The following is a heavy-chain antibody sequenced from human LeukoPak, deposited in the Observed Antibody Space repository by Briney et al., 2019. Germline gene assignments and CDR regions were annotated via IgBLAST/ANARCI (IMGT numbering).Heavy chain of an antibody. D-gene: IGHD3-9*01. CDR2: INHSGST. V-gene: IGHV4-34*01. J-gene: IGHJ6*02. CDR3: ARGGSLRYFDWSTGYGMDV. CDR1: GGSFSGYY. Sequence: SETPSLTCAVYGGSFSGYYWSWIRQPPGKGLEWIGEINHSGSTNYNPSLKSRVTISVGTSKNQFSLKLSSVTAADTAVYYCARGGSLRYFDWSTGYGMDVWGQGTTVTVSS.